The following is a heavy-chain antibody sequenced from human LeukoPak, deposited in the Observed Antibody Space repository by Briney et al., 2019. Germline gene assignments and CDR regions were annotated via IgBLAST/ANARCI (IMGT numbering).Heavy chain of an antibody. CDR2: ISAYNGNT. J-gene: IGHJ6*04. D-gene: IGHD3-9*01. Sequence: ASVKVSCKVFGYTFNSYGISWVRQAPGQGLEWMGWISAYNGNTNYALKLQGRVTVTTDTSTSTAYMELRSLRSDDTAVYYCARMERYYDILTGAMDVWGKGTTVTVSS. CDR3: ARMERYYDILTGAMDV. V-gene: IGHV1-18*04. CDR1: GYTFNSYG.